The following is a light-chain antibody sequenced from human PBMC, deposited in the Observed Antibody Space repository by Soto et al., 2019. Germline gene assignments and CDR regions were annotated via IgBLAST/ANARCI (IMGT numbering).Light chain of an antibody. CDR2: AAS. CDR3: QQLNSYPRGT. CDR1: QGISSY. Sequence: DIQLTQSPSFLAASLGDRVTITCRASQGISSYLAWYQQKPGKAPKLLIYAASTLQSGVPSRFSGSGSGTEFTLTISSLQPEDFATYYCQQLNSYPRGTFGPGTKVDIK. V-gene: IGKV1-9*01. J-gene: IGKJ3*01.